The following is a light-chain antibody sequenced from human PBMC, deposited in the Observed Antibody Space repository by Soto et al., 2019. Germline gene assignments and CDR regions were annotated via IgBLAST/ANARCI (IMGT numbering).Light chain of an antibody. Sequence: SYELTQPLSVSVALGQTARITCGGNNIGSKNVHWYQQKPGQAPVLVIYRDSNRPSGIPEQFSGSNAGNTATLTISRAQAGDEADYYCQVWDSSTADVVFGGGTKVTVL. CDR3: QVWDSSTADVV. J-gene: IGLJ2*01. V-gene: IGLV3-9*01. CDR2: RDS. CDR1: NIGSKN.